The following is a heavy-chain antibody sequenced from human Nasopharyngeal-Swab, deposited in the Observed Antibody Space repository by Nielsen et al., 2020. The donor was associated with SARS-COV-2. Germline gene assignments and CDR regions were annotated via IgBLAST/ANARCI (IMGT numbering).Heavy chain of an antibody. V-gene: IGHV1-18*01. Sequence: WVRQATGQGLEWMGWISAYNGNTNYAQKLQGRVTMTTDTSTSTAYMELRSLRSDDTAVYYCEREGCSSTSCYIDYWGQGTLVTVSS. D-gene: IGHD2-2*02. J-gene: IGHJ4*02. CDR2: ISAYNGNT. CDR3: EREGCSSTSCYIDY.